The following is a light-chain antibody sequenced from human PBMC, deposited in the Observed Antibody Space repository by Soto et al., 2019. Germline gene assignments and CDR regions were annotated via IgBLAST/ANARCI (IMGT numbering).Light chain of an antibody. Sequence: DIQMTQSPSTLSASVGDRVTITCRASHNIFSWLAWYQEKPGKAPNLLIYDASNLESGVPSRFSGSGSGTDFTFTISSLQPEDIATYYCQQYDNYSRTFGQGTKVDIK. CDR2: DAS. J-gene: IGKJ1*01. CDR3: QQYDNYSRT. V-gene: IGKV1-5*01. CDR1: HNIFSW.